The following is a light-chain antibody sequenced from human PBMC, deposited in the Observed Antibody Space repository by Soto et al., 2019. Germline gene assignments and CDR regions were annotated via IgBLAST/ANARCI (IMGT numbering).Light chain of an antibody. CDR1: SSDIGAYNY. J-gene: IGLJ2*01. Sequence: QSVLTQPASMSGSPGQSITISCTESSSDIGAYNYVSWYQHHPGKAPKLIIYDVNTRPSGISNRFSGSRSGNTASLTISGLLAQDEADYYCSSYTTSTTLVLFGGGTKVTVL. CDR3: SSYTTSTTLVL. V-gene: IGLV2-14*01. CDR2: DVN.